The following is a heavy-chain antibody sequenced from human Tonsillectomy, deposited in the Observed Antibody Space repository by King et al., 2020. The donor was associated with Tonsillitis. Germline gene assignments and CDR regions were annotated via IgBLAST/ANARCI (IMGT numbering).Heavy chain of an antibody. D-gene: IGHD6-19*01. Sequence: QLVQSGAEVKKPGASVKVSCKVSGYTLTELSMHWVRQAPGKGLEWRGGFDPEYGETIYAQKFQGRVTMTEETSTDTAYMELSSLRSEDTAVYYCATGYSNGWSFAFDIWGQGTLVTVSS. V-gene: IGHV1-24*01. J-gene: IGHJ3*02. CDR3: ATGYSNGWSFAFDI. CDR2: FDPEYGET. CDR1: GYTLTELS.